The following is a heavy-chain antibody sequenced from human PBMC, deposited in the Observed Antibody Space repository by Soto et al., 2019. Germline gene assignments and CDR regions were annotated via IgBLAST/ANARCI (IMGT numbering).Heavy chain of an antibody. CDR2: VGTDGTTV. V-gene: IGHV3-30*18. CDR1: GFSFSSYS. CDR3: AKEKGHNVWYFDF. D-gene: IGHD1-1*01. J-gene: IGHJ4*02. Sequence: GGSLRLSCAASGFSFSSYSMHWARQAPGKGLEWVAVVGTDGTTVIYGESVKGRFSISRDSSKNTLYLQMNGLRPEDTADYYCAKEKGHNVWYFDFWGRGTLVTVSS.